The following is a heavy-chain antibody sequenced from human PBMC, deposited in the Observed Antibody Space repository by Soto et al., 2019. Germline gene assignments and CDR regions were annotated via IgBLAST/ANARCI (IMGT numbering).Heavy chain of an antibody. CDR2: IFSNDEK. V-gene: IGHV2-26*01. J-gene: IGHJ2*01. D-gene: IGHD6-19*01. CDR3: ARSQSRGWYGPRYFDL. CDR1: GFSLSNARMG. Sequence: QVTLKESGPVLVKPTETLTLTCTVSGFSLSNARMGVSWIRQPPGKALEWLAHIFSNDEKSYSTSLNSSLTTSNNTSKIQVLLTMTTMDPVDTATYYCARSQSRGWYGPRYFDLWGRGTLVTVSS.